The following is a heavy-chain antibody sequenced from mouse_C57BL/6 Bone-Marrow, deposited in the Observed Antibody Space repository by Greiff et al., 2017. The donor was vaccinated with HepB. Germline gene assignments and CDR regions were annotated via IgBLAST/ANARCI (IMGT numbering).Heavy chain of an antibody. D-gene: IGHD2-3*01. Sequence: EVQLVESGGDLVKPGGSLKLSCAASGFTFSSYGMSWVRQTPDKRLEWVATISSGGSYTYYPDSVKGRFTISRDNAKNTLYLQMSSLKSEDTAMYYCARHPIYDGYPWFAYWGQGTLVTVSA. CDR3: ARHPIYDGYPWFAY. CDR1: GFTFSSYG. V-gene: IGHV5-6*01. J-gene: IGHJ3*01. CDR2: ISSGGSYT.